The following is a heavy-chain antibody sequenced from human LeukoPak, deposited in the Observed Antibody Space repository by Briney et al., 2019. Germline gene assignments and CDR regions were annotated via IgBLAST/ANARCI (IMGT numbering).Heavy chain of an antibody. CDR3: ARDGDSSGYYGSDYYYYMDV. CDR2: ISYDGSNK. J-gene: IGHJ6*03. Sequence: GGSLRLSCAASGFTFSSYAMHWVRQAPGKGLEWVAVISYDGSNKYYADSVKGRFTISRDNSKNTLYLQMNSLRAEDTAVYYCARDGDSSGYYGSDYYYYMDVWGKGTTVTISS. V-gene: IGHV3-30*04. D-gene: IGHD3-22*01. CDR1: GFTFSSYA.